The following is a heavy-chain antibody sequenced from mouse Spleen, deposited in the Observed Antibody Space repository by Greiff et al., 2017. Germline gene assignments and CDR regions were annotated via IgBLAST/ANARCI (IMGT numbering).Heavy chain of an antibody. Sequence: QVQLKQSGAELVRPGTSVKMSCKASGYTFTNYWIGWAKQRPGHGLEWIGDIYPGGGYTNYNEKFKGKATLTADKSSSTAYMQFSSLTSEDSAIYYCARSGTTVEGFAYWGQGTLVTVSA. J-gene: IGHJ3*01. CDR3: ARSGTTVEGFAY. V-gene: IGHV1-63*01. D-gene: IGHD1-1*01. CDR1: GYTFTNYW. CDR2: IYPGGGYT.